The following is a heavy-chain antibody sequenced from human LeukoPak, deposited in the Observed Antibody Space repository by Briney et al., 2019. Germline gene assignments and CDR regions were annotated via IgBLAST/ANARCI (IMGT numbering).Heavy chain of an antibody. D-gene: IGHD4-17*01. J-gene: IGHJ4*02. CDR3: ARTRDYGDDY. CDR2: IKRDGSEK. CDR1: GFTFSNYW. Sequence: SGGSLRLSCAASGFTFSNYWMSWFRQAPGKGLEWVANIKRDGSEKYYVDSVKGRFTISRDNAKNSLYLQMNSLRAEDTAVYYCARTRDYGDDYWGQGTLVTVSS. V-gene: IGHV3-7*01.